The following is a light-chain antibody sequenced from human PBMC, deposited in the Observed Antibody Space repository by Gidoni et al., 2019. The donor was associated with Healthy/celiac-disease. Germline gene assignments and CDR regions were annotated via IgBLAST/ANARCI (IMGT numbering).Light chain of an antibody. V-gene: IGLV1-36*01. Sequence: QSVLTQPPSVSEAPRQRVTISCSGSSSNIGNNAVNWYQQPPGKAKLLLYYDDLLPSGVSDRFSGSKSGTSASLAISGLQSEDEADYYCAAWDDSLNGVVFGGGTKLTVL. CDR1: SSNIGNNA. CDR3: AAWDDSLNGVV. CDR2: YDD. J-gene: IGLJ2*01.